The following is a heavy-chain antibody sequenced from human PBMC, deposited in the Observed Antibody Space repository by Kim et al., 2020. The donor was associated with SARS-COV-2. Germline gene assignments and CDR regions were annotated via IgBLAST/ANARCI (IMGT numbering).Heavy chain of an antibody. CDR3: VRGETHTLGGYDYYVMIV. D-gene: IGHD3-10*01. J-gene: IGHJ6*01. CDR1: GFTFSSYA. V-gene: IGHV3-23*01. CDR2: ITYNGSST. Sequence: GGSLRLSCAASGFTFSSYAMHWVRQAPGKGLEWVAAITYNGSSTYYADSVKGRFTISRDNSKNTLYLQMNSLRAEDTAVYYCVRGETHTLGGYDYYVMIVCGEGTTWTPSS.